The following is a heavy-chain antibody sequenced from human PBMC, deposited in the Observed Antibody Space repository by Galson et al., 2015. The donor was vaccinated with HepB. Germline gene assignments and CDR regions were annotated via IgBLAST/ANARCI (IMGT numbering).Heavy chain of an antibody. CDR3: AKDLPDIVVVPAAMSDPHYGMDV. CDR2: ISYDGSNK. Sequence: SLRLSCAASGFTFSSYGMHWVRQAPGKGLEWVAVISYDGSNKYYADSVKGRFTISRDNSKNTLYLQMNSLRAEDTAVYYCAKDLPDIVVVPAAMSDPHYGMDVWGQGTTVTVSS. D-gene: IGHD2-2*01. CDR1: GFTFSSYG. V-gene: IGHV3-30*18. J-gene: IGHJ6*02.